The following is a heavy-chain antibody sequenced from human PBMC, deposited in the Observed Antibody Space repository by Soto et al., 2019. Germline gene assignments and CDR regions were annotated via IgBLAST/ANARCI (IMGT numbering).Heavy chain of an antibody. V-gene: IGHV4-30-4*01. D-gene: IGHD3-3*01. CDR1: GGSVSSGDYY. CDR2: IYYSGST. CDR3: ARDRLTIFGTPDAFDI. J-gene: IGHJ3*02. Sequence: SETLSLTCTVSGGSVSSGDYYWSWIRQPPWKGLEWIGYIYYSGSTYYNPSLKSRLTISVDTSKSQFSLRLSSVTAADTAVYYCARDRLTIFGTPDAFDIWGQGXMVTVSS.